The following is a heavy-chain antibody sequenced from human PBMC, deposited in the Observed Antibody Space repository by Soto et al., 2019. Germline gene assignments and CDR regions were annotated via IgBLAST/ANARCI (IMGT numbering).Heavy chain of an antibody. CDR1: GGSIRTYY. CDR2: IHYSGVT. Sequence: PSETLSLTCSVSGGSIRTYYWNWIRQPPGGGLEWIAYIHYSGVTNYSPSLGGRVSISIDRSNNEFSLKVSSVTAADTAVYYCARDRAEGSSSTPAGGMDVWGPGTTVTVSS. J-gene: IGHJ6*02. V-gene: IGHV4-59*01. D-gene: IGHD6-6*01. CDR3: ARDRAEGSSSTPAGGMDV.